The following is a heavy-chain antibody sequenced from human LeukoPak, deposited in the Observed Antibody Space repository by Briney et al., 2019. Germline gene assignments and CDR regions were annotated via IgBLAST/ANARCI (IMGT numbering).Heavy chain of an antibody. J-gene: IGHJ4*02. CDR3: ASYSSSWGASDY. D-gene: IGHD6-6*01. CDR2: IFYSGST. Sequence: SETLSLTCTVSGGSISSNSYYWGWIRQPPGKGLEWIGSIFYSGSTNYNPSLKSRVTISVDTSKNQFSLKLSSVTAADTAVYYCASYSSSWGASDYWGQGTLVTVSS. CDR1: GGSISSNSYY. V-gene: IGHV4-39*01.